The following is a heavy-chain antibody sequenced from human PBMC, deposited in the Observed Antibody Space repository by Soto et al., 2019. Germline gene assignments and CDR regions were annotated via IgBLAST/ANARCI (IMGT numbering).Heavy chain of an antibody. CDR1: GGTFSSYA. CDR2: IIPIFGTA. D-gene: IGHD6-19*01. CDR3: ARDRVRYSSGPLSYYYGMDV. V-gene: IGHV1-69*13. Sequence: ASVKVSCKASGGTFSSYAISWVRQAPGQGLEWMGGIIPIFGTANYAQKFQGRVTITADESTSTAYMELSSLRSEDTAVYYCARDRVRYSSGPLSYYYGMDVWGQGTKVTVSS. J-gene: IGHJ6*02.